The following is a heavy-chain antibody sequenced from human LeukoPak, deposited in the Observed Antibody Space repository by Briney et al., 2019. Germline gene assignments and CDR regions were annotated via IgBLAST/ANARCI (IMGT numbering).Heavy chain of an antibody. V-gene: IGHV3-53*01. D-gene: IGHD3-3*01. CDR1: EFTVSNNY. Sequence: GGSLRLSCVASEFTVSNNYMSWVRQAPGKGLEWVSVIYSGGSTYYADSAKGRFTISRDNSKNTLYLQMNSLRVEDTAVYYCASGLGTFWSGSYYFDYWGQGTLVTVSS. CDR2: IYSGGST. CDR3: ASGLGTFWSGSYYFDY. J-gene: IGHJ4*02.